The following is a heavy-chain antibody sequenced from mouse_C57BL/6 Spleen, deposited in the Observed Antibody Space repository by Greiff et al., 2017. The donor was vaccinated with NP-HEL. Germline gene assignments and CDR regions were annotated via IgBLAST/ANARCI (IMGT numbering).Heavy chain of an antibody. D-gene: IGHD2-1*01. CDR2: IHPSDSDT. CDR1: GYTFTSYW. V-gene: IGHV1-74*01. CDR3: AILAIHVYSLAY. J-gene: IGHJ3*01. Sequence: QVQLQQPGAELVKPGASVKVSCKASGYTFTSYWMHWVKQRPGQGLEWIGRIHPSDSDTNYNQKFKGKATLTVDKSSSTAYMQLSSLTSEDSAVYFCAILAIHVYSLAYWGQGTLVTVSA.